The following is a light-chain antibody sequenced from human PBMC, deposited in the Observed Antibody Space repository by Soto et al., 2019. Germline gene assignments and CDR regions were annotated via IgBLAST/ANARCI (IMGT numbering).Light chain of an antibody. CDR1: QSVSSN. V-gene: IGKV3-15*01. Sequence: EIVMTQSPATLSVSPGERATLSCRASQSVSSNLAWDQQKPGQAPRLLIYRASTRATGIPPRFSGSGSGTDFTPTIISLQSEDFAVSYCQPSNNWPPSTFGKGTKVEIK. CDR2: RAS. CDR3: QPSNNWPPST. J-gene: IGKJ1*01.